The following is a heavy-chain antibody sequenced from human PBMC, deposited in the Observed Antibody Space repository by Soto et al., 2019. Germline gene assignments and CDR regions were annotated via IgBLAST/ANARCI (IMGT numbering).Heavy chain of an antibody. Sequence: ASVKVPCKTSGYTFNTYYISWLRQAPGQGLEWIGWISTYNGNTNYVPKFQGRITMTTDTSTSTAYMELRSLRSDDTALYFCARDTSNYFDFWGQGTPVTVSS. CDR3: ARDTSNYFDF. V-gene: IGHV1-18*01. D-gene: IGHD2-2*01. J-gene: IGHJ4*02. CDR2: ISTYNGNT. CDR1: GYTFNTYY.